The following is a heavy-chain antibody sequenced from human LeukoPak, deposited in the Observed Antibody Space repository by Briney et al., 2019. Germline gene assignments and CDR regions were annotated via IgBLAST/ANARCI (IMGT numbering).Heavy chain of an antibody. CDR2: ISPYNGNT. V-gene: IGHV1-18*01. J-gene: IGHJ4*02. D-gene: IGHD4-11*01. Sequence: ASVKVSCKASGYTFTSYGIIWVRQAPGQGLEWTGWISPYNGNTNYAQKLQGRVTMTTDTSTRTAYKELRSLRSDDTAVYYCAREITTGNFDYWGQGTLVTVSS. CDR3: AREITTGNFDY. CDR1: GYTFTSYG.